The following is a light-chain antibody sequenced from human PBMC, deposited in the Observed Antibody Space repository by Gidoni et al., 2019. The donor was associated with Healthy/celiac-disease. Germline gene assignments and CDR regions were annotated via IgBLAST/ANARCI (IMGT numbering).Light chain of an antibody. CDR1: SSDGGGYNY. J-gene: IGLJ2*01. CDR3: SSYTSSSTLV. CDR2: DVS. Sequence: QSALTQPASVSGSPGQSITISCTGTSSDGGGYNYVSWYQQHQGKAPKLMIYDVSNRPSGVSNRFSGSKSGNTASLTISGLQAEDEADYYCSSYTSSSTLVFGGGTKLTVL. V-gene: IGLV2-14*01.